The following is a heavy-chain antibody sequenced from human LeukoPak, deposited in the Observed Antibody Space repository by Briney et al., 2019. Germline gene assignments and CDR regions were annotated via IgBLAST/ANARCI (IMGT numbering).Heavy chain of an antibody. J-gene: IGHJ4*02. CDR2: ISAYNGNT. Sequence: GASVKVSCKASGYTFTSYGISWVRQAPGQGLEWMGWISAYNGNTNYAQKLQGRVTMTTDTSTSTAYMELRSLRSDDTAVYYCARDQLVDYDSSGYYSSGSYWGQGTLVTVSS. D-gene: IGHD3-22*01. CDR1: GYTFTSYG. V-gene: IGHV1-18*01. CDR3: ARDQLVDYDSSGYYSSGSY.